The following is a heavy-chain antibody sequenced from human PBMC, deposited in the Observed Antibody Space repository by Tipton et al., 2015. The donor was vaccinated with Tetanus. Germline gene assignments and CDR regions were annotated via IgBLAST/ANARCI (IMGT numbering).Heavy chain of an antibody. Sequence: PGLVKPSQTLSLTCTVSGGSVRSGSYYWNWIRQPPGKGLEWIGYISYSGSTNSNYSLKSRITISQDTSKNQFSLKLTSVTAADTAVYYCARANYDFPKKGPLDSWGQGTLVIVSS. V-gene: IGHV4-61*01. CDR2: ISYSGST. J-gene: IGHJ4*02. CDR3: ARANYDFPKKGPLDS. CDR1: GGSVRSGSYY. D-gene: IGHD3-3*01.